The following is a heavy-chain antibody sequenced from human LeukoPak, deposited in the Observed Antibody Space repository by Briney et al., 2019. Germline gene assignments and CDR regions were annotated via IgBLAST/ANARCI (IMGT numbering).Heavy chain of an antibody. Sequence: GGSLRPSCAASGFTFGSYAMSWVRQAPGKGLEWVSAISGSGGTTYYADSVKGRFTTSRDNSKNTLYLQMNSLRAEDTAVYYCARTPWIQLWSFFDYWGQGTLVTVSS. J-gene: IGHJ4*02. CDR3: ARTPWIQLWSFFDY. D-gene: IGHD5-18*01. CDR1: GFTFGSYA. V-gene: IGHV3-23*01. CDR2: ISGSGGTT.